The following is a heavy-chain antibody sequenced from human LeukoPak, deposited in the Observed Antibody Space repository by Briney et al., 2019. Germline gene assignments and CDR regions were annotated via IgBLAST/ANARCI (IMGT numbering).Heavy chain of an antibody. Sequence: GGSLRLSCAASGFSFSDYEMNWVRQAPGKGLEWVSFISNSGSSIHYADSVKGRLTISRDNAKNSLYLQMNSLRAEDTAVYYCATDQGGVIDFDYWGQGTLVTVSS. CDR3: ATDQGGVIDFDY. CDR2: ISNSGSSI. J-gene: IGHJ4*02. V-gene: IGHV3-48*03. D-gene: IGHD3-16*02. CDR1: GFSFSDYE.